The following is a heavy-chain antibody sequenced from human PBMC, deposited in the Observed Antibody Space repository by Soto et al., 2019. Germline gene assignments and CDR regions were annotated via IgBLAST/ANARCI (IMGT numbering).Heavy chain of an antibody. V-gene: IGHV3-30-3*01. CDR1: GFTFSGYA. CDR2: VSYDGSSQ. J-gene: IGHJ4*02. CDR3: ARVLVDVWSSSDDYYHVEY. Sequence: PGGSLRLSCAASGFTFSGYAMHWVRQAPGKGLEWVAVVSYDGSSQYYADSVKGRFTISRDNSKNTLYLQMDSLRAEDTAVYYCARVLVDVWSSSDDYYHVEYWGQGSLVTVSS. D-gene: IGHD3-3*01.